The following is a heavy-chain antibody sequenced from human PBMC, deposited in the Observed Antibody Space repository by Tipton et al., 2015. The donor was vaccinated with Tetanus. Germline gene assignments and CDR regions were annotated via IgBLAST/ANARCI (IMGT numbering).Heavy chain of an antibody. CDR1: VGAIIDSY. Sequence: TLSLTCTVSVGAIIDSYWGWIRQSPGKGLEWIGYIYYIGSTNYNPSLKSRVTISVDTSKNQFSLKLSSVTAADTAVYYCASTVGHSGGYYYYYGMDVWGQGTTVTVSS. J-gene: IGHJ6*02. V-gene: IGHV4-59*01. CDR3: ASTVGHSGGYYYYYGMDV. CDR2: IYYIGST. D-gene: IGHD3-16*01.